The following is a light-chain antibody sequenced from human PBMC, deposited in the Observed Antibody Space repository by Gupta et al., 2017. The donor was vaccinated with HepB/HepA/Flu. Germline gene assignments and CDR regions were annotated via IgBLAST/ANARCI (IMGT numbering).Light chain of an antibody. Sequence: ELVLTQSPGTLSLSPGERATLSCRASQSVSSSYLAWYQQKPGQAPRLLILGACRRATGIADRFSGSGSGTXFTLTIXRLEPEDFAVYYCQQDGSSLLTFGXGTKVDIK. CDR3: QQDGSSLLT. CDR2: GAC. CDR1: QSVSSSY. J-gene: IGKJ3*01. V-gene: IGKV3-20*01.